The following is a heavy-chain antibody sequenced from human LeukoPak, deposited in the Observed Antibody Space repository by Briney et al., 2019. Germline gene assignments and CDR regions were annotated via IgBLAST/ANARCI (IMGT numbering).Heavy chain of an antibody. Sequence: SETLSLTCTVSGYSISSGYYWGWIRQPPGKGLEWIGSIYHSGSTYYNPSLKNRVTISVNTSKNQFSLKLSSVTAADTAVYYCARESRAAAGIHFDYWGQGTLVTVSS. D-gene: IGHD6-13*01. V-gene: IGHV4-38-2*02. CDR2: IYHSGST. CDR1: GYSISSGYY. J-gene: IGHJ4*02. CDR3: ARESRAAAGIHFDY.